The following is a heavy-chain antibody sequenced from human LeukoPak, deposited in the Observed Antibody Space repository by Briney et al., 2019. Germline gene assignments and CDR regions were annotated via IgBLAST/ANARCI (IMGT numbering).Heavy chain of an antibody. Sequence: SETLSLSCTVSGGSFEHYFWSWIRQPPGKGLEWIGYVYYSGSTDYSPSLKSRLTISADTSKNQFSLKLSSVTAADTAVYYCASHRRSHGSEYWGQGTLVTVPS. V-gene: IGHV4-59*01. CDR2: VYYSGST. CDR1: GGSFEHYF. J-gene: IGHJ4*02. CDR3: ASHRRSHGSEY. D-gene: IGHD3-10*01.